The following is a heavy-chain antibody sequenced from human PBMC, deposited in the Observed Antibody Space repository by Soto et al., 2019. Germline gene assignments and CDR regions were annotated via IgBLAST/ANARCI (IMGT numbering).Heavy chain of an antibody. CDR1: GGSVTSRNW. V-gene: IGHV4-4*02. D-gene: IGHD1-7*01. CDR3: ARQELELDWFDP. J-gene: IGHJ5*02. CDR2: IHHSGTT. Sequence: QVQLRESGPGLVQPAGTLSLTCTVSGGSVTSRNWWIWVRQPPGKGLEGIGAIHHSGTTDYNPSLKSRATISVDKSKNHFSLRLPSVTAADTALYYCARQELELDWFDPWGQGTLVSVSS.